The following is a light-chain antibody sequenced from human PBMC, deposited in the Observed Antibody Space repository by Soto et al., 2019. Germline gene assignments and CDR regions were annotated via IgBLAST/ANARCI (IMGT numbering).Light chain of an antibody. Sequence: EIVLTQSPGTLSLSPGERVTLSCRASQSVSNSYLAWYQQKPGQAPRLLIYADSNRATGIPARFSGSGSGRDFTLTISSLEPEDFSVYYCQQRYNWPITFGQGTRLEIK. CDR3: QQRYNWPIT. CDR1: QSVSNSY. CDR2: ADS. J-gene: IGKJ5*01. V-gene: IGKV3-11*02.